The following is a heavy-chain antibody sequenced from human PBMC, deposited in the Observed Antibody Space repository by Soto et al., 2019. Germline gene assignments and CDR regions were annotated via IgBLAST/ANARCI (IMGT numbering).Heavy chain of an antibody. CDR1: GGTFSSYA. V-gene: IGHV1-69*01. D-gene: IGHD3-10*01. Sequence: QVQLVQSGAEVKKPGSSVKVSCKASGGTFSSYAISWVRQAPGQGLEWMGGIIPIFGTANYAKKFQGRVTFTADESTGTAYMELSSLRPEDTAVYYCARDRGDRGDRYFDYWGQGTLVTVSS. CDR3: ARDRGDRGDRYFDY. CDR2: IIPIFGTA. J-gene: IGHJ4*02.